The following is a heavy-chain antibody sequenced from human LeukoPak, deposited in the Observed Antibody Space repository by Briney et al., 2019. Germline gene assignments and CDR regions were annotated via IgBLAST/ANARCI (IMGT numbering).Heavy chain of an antibody. V-gene: IGHV3-21*01. Sequence: GGSLRLSCAASGFSFSSYHMNWVRQAPGKGLEWVSSITSSSSYIYYADSVKGRFTISRDNAKNSLYLQMNSLRAEDTAVYYCAREVAAAGHKYYFDYWGQGTLVTVSS. CDR3: AREVAAAGHKYYFDY. D-gene: IGHD6-13*01. J-gene: IGHJ4*02. CDR1: GFSFSSYH. CDR2: ITSSSSYI.